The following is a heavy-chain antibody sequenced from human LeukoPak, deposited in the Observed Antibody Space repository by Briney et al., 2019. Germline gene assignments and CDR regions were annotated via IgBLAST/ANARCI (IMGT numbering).Heavy chain of an antibody. CDR2: ISYDGSNK. V-gene: IGHV3-30*03. J-gene: IGHJ5*02. D-gene: IGHD2-21*01. CDR3: ARDGVEFYNWFDP. Sequence: GGSLRLSCAASGFTFSSYGMHWVRQAPGKGLEWVAVISYDGSNKYYADSVKGRFTISRDNAKNTLYLQMNSLRAEDTAVYYCARDGVEFYNWFDPWGQGTLVTVSS. CDR1: GFTFSSYG.